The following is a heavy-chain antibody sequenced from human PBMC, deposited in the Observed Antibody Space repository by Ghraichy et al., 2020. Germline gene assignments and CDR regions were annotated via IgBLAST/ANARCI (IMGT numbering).Heavy chain of an antibody. V-gene: IGHV1-18*04. CDR1: GYSFIDYG. J-gene: IGHJ6*02. D-gene: IGHD2-2*02. CDR2: ISGYNGNT. CDR3: ARGDCTSTSCYMVGYSGLDV. Sequence: ASVKVSCRASGYSFIDYGVSWVRQAPGQGLEWMGWISGYNGNTKYAQIFQGRVSMTIDTSTSTAYMDLRSLRSDDTAVYYCARGDCTSTSCYMVGYSGLDVWGQGTTVTVSS.